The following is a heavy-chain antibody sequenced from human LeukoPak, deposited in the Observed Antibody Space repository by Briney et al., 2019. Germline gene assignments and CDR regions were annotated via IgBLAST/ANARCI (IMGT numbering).Heavy chain of an antibody. D-gene: IGHD1-26*01. CDR3: ARDSGSYPVDYYYMDV. CDR2: IITIFGTT. CDR1: VYTFTSYG. Sequence: SVKVFCKASVYTFTSYGIRWVRQAPGKGLEGMGGIITIFGTTNYAQKFQGRVTITADKYTSTAYMELSSLRSEDTAVYYCARDSGSYPVDYYYMDVWGKGTTVTVS. V-gene: IGHV1-69*06. J-gene: IGHJ6*03.